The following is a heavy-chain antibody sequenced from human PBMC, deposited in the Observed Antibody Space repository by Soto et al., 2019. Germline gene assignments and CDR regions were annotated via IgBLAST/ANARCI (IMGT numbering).Heavy chain of an antibody. J-gene: IGHJ6*02. CDR2: INPNSGGT. CDR1: GYTFTGYY. D-gene: IGHD6-19*01. V-gene: IGHV1-2*02. CDR3: ARDSGWSNGYYYDMDD. Sequence: ASVKVSCKASGYTFTGYYMHWVRQAPGQGLEWMGWINPNSGGTNYAQKFQGRVTMTRDTSISTAYMELCRLRSDDTAVYYCARDSGWSNGYYYDMDDRRQQTTVTASS.